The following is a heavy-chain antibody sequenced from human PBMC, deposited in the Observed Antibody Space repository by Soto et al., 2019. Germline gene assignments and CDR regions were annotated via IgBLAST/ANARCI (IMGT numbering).Heavy chain of an antibody. CDR3: ARDPVGGNWFDP. V-gene: IGHV1-18*01. Sequence: ASVKVSCKASGYTFTSYAIGWVRQAPGQGLEWMGWINPYNGNTNYAQKLQGRVTMTTDTSTSTAYMELRSLRSDDTAVYYCARDPVGGNWFDPWGQGTLVTVSS. D-gene: IGHD1-26*01. J-gene: IGHJ5*02. CDR1: GYTFTSYA. CDR2: INPYNGNT.